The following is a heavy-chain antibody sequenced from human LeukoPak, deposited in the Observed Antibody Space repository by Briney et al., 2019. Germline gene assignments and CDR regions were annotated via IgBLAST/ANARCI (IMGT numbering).Heavy chain of an antibody. J-gene: IGHJ4*02. CDR2: IWYDGSNE. D-gene: IGHD2/OR15-2a*01. Sequence: GGSLRLSCAASGFTFSSYGMHWVRQAPGKGLEWVAIIWYDGSNEYYADSVKGRLTISRDNSKNTLYLQMNSLRAEDTAAYYCAREGPRGNSQFDYWGQGTLVTVSS. CDR1: GFTFSSYG. V-gene: IGHV3-33*01. CDR3: AREGPRGNSQFDY.